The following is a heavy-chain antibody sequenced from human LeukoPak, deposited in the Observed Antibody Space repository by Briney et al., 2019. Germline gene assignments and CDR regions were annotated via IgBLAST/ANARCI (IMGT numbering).Heavy chain of an antibody. Sequence: PGGSLRLSCAASGFTFSNAWMNWVRQAPGKGVEWVGRIKSKTDGGTTDYAAPVKGRFTISRDDSKNTLYLQMNSLKTEDTAVYYCTTERIMITFGGVIVYYFDYWGQGTLVTVSS. V-gene: IGHV3-15*07. D-gene: IGHD3-16*02. J-gene: IGHJ4*02. CDR2: IKSKTDGGTT. CDR3: TTERIMITFGGVIVYYFDY. CDR1: GFTFSNAW.